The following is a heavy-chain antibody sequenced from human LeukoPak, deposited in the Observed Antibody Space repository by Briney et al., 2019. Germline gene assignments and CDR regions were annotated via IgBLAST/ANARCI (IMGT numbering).Heavy chain of an antibody. CDR3: AHSRTSYYDILTGYYLTDYFDY. CDR1: GFSLSTSGVG. V-gene: IGHV2-5*01. CDR2: IYWNDDK. D-gene: IGHD3-9*01. J-gene: IGHJ4*02. Sequence: SGPTLVNPTQTLTLTCTFSGFSLSTSGVGVGWIRQPPGKALEWLALIYWNDDKRYSPSLKSRLTITKDTSKNQVVLTMTNMDPVDTATYYCAHSRTSYYDILTGYYLTDYFDYWGQGTLVTVSS.